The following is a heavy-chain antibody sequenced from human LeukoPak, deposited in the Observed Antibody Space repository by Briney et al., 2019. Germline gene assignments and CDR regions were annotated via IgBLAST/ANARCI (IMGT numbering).Heavy chain of an antibody. V-gene: IGHV3-30*02. J-gene: IGHJ4*02. D-gene: IGHD3-10*01. Sequence: GGSLRLSCAASGFTFGSYGMHWVRQAPGKGLEWVTFIRSDGSNKYYADSVKGRFTISRDNAKNSLYLQMNSLRAEDTAVYYCAGMGLWFGKRGDYWGQGTLVTVSS. CDR2: IRSDGSNK. CDR1: GFTFGSYG. CDR3: AGMGLWFGKRGDY.